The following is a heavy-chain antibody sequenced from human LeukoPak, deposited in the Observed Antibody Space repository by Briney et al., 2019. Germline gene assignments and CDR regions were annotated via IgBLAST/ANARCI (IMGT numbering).Heavy chain of an antibody. Sequence: NTGESLKISCKGSGYSFASYWIGWVRQMPGKGLEWRGIIFPAHSDTRYHPSFQGQVTISADKSTSTAYLQWSSLKASDTAMFYCAIGSGWFFDYWGQGTLVTVS. CDR3: AIGSGWFFDY. D-gene: IGHD6-19*01. CDR1: GYSFASYW. V-gene: IGHV5-51*01. CDR2: IFPAHSDT. J-gene: IGHJ4*02.